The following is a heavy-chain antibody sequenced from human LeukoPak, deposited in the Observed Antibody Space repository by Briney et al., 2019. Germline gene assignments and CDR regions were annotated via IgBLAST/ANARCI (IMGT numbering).Heavy chain of an antibody. D-gene: IGHD2-15*01. CDR1: GFTFSSYW. CDR3: ARLGYCSGGSCSSFDY. J-gene: IGHJ4*02. Sequence: GGSLRLSCTASGFTFSSYWMNWVRQAPGKGLEWVANIKQDGSEKYYVDSVKGRFTISRDNAKKSLYLQMNSLRAEDTAVYYCARLGYCSGGSCSSFDYWGQGTLVTVSS. V-gene: IGHV3-7*02. CDR2: IKQDGSEK.